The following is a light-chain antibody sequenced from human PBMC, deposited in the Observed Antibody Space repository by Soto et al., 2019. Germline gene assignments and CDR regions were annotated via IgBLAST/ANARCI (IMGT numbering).Light chain of an antibody. CDR2: GAS. V-gene: IGKV3-15*01. CDR1: QRVSSN. CDR3: QQYNNWPWT. Sequence: ETVMTQSPATLSVSPGERATLSCRASQRVSSNLAWYQQKPGQAPRLLIYGASTRATGIPARFSGSGSGTEFTLTISSLQYEDFEVYYCQQYNNWPWTLGQGTKVDIK. J-gene: IGKJ1*01.